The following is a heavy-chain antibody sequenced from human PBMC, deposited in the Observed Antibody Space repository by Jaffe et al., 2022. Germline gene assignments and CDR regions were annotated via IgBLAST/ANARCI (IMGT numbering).Heavy chain of an antibody. CDR3: ARHLGAYYDFWSGYYDYYYYYMDV. D-gene: IGHD3-3*01. V-gene: IGHV4-39*01. J-gene: IGHJ6*03. CDR2: IYYSGST. Sequence: QLQLQESGPGLVKPSETLSLTCTVSGGSISSSSYYWGWIRQPPGKGLEWIGSIYYSGSTYYNPSLKSRVTISVDTSKNQFSLKLSSVTAADTAVYYCARHLGAYYDFWSGYYDYYYYYMDVWGKGTTVTVSS. CDR1: GGSISSSSYY.